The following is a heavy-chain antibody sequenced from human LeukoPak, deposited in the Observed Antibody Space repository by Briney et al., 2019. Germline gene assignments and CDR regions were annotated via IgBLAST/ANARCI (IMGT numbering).Heavy chain of an antibody. J-gene: IGHJ4*02. Sequence: GGSLRLSCAASGFTVRSNYMSWVRQAPGKGLEWVSVIYSGGSTYYANSVKGRFTISRDNSKNTQYLQMNSLRAEDTAVYYCATRIDSSVVRGSYFDYWGQGTLVTVSS. CDR2: IYSGGST. CDR1: GFTVRSNY. D-gene: IGHD3-22*01. CDR3: ATRIDSSVVRGSYFDY. V-gene: IGHV3-66*01.